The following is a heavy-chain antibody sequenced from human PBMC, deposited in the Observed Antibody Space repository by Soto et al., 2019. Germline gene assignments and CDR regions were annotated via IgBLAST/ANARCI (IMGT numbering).Heavy chain of an antibody. CDR3: ARDGGVYDYSPFDY. D-gene: IGHD4-4*01. CDR1: GGTFTSYA. CDR2: IIPIFGTA. Sequence: QVQLGQSGAEGRKPGSSVKVSCKASGGTFTSYAISWVGQAPGQGLEWMGGIIPIFGTANYAQKFQGRVTITADESTSTAYMELSSLRSEDTAVYYCARDGGVYDYSPFDYWGQGTLVTVSS. V-gene: IGHV1-69*12. J-gene: IGHJ4*02.